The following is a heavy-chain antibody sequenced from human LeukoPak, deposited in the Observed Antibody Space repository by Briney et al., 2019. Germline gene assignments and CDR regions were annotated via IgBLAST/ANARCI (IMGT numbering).Heavy chain of an antibody. CDR1: GGSFSGYY. CDR2: INHSGST. Sequence: PSETLSLTCAVYGGSFSGYYWSWIRQPPGKGLEWIGEINHSGSTNYNPSLKSRVTISVDTSKNQCSLKLSSVTAADTAVYYCAREGESSSSLHWGQGTLVTVSS. CDR3: AREGESSSSLH. J-gene: IGHJ4*02. V-gene: IGHV4-34*01. D-gene: IGHD6-6*01.